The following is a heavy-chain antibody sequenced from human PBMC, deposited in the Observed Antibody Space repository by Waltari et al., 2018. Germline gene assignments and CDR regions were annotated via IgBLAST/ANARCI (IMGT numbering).Heavy chain of an antibody. Sequence: EVQLVESGGGLFQPGVSLRLSCAVSWLTVSSNYVRWVCQAPGKGLEWVSVIESGGSTYYADSVKGRFTIARDNSKNTLYLQMNSLRAEDTAVYYCAGANSSSHPGVFDYWGQGTLVTVSS. CDR3: AGANSSSHPGVFDY. V-gene: IGHV3-53*01. D-gene: IGHD6-13*01. CDR1: WLTVSSNY. J-gene: IGHJ4*02. CDR2: IESGGST.